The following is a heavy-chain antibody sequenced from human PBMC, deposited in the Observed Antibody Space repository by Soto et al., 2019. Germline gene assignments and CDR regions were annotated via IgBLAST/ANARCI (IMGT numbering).Heavy chain of an antibody. V-gene: IGHV4-39*07. J-gene: IGHJ4*02. CDR2: IHYSGST. CDR3: ARDKITGLFDY. CDR1: VGSISIGTDY. Sequence: SETLSLTCDVSVGSISIGTDYWGWIRQPPGKGLEWIGNIHYSGSTYYNPSLKSRVTISVDTSKNQFSLKLTSVTAADTAVYYCARDKITGLFDYWGQGTLVTVSS. D-gene: IGHD2-8*02.